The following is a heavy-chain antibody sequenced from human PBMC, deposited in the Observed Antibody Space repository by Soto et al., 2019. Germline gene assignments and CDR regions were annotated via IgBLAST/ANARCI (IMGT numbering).Heavy chain of an antibody. CDR3: ARATTYYDILTGPPYYYYYGMDV. CDR1: GFTFSSYG. V-gene: IGHV3-33*01. J-gene: IGHJ6*02. Sequence: VGSLRLSCAASGFTFSSYGMHWVRQAPGKGLEWVAVIWYDGSNKYYADSVKGRFTISRDNSKNTLYLQMNSLRAEDTAVYYCARATTYYDILTGPPYYYYYGMDVWGQGTTVTVSS. CDR2: IWYDGSNK. D-gene: IGHD3-9*01.